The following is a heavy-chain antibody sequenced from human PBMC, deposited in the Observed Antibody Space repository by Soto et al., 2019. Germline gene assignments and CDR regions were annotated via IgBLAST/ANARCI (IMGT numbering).Heavy chain of an antibody. D-gene: IGHD4-4*01. CDR3: AKGRGGLHSAGDY. Sequence: EVQLLESGGGLVQPGGSLRLSCAASGFTFSSYAMSWVRQAPGKGLEWVSAISGSGGSTYYADAVKGRFTISRDNSKNTLYLQMNSLRAEDTAVYYCAKGRGGLHSAGDYWGQGTLVTVSS. V-gene: IGHV3-23*01. CDR1: GFTFSSYA. CDR2: ISGSGGST. J-gene: IGHJ4*02.